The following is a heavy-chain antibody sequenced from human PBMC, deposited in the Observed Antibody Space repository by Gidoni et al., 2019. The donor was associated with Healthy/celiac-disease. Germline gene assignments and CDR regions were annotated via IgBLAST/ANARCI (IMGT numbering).Heavy chain of an antibody. J-gene: IGHJ4*02. Sequence: QVQLVESGGGVVQPGRSLRRSCAASGFTFSSYAMHWVRQAPGKGLEWVAVISYDGSNKYYADSVKGRFTISRDNSKNTLYLQMNSLRAEDTAVYYCARDLVGGSSYYFDYWGQGTLVTVSS. D-gene: IGHD2-15*01. CDR1: GFTFSSYA. CDR2: ISYDGSNK. CDR3: ARDLVGGSSYYFDY. V-gene: IGHV3-30-3*01.